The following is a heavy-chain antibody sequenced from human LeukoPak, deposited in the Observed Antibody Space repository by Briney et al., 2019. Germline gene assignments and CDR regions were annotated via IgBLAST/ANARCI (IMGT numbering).Heavy chain of an antibody. CDR2: ISSSGNTI. J-gene: IGHJ3*01. Sequence: GGSLRLSCAASEFTFTSCELNWVRQAPGKGLEWVSYISSSGNTISYADSVEGRFTISRDNAKNSLYLQVISLRAEDTAVFYCAKPRDIDSWAFDVWGQGTMVTVSS. D-gene: IGHD2-15*01. V-gene: IGHV3-48*03. CDR3: AKPRDIDSWAFDV. CDR1: EFTFTSCE.